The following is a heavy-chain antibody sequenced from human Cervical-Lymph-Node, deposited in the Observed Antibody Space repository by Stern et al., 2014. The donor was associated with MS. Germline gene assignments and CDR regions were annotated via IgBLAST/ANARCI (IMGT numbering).Heavy chain of an antibody. D-gene: IGHD5-12*01. CDR3: ARGLQGYVYWYFDL. Sequence: QDQLVQSGAEVRKPGSSATLACQASGGSFSNYAISWVRQAPGQGLEWMAGIIPIFDAANYAQKFRDRVTITADDATGTVSMDLTNLTSEDTAVYYCARGLQGYVYWYFDLWGRGTLVTVST. CDR1: GGSFSNYA. V-gene: IGHV1-69*12. CDR2: IIPIFDAA. J-gene: IGHJ2*01.